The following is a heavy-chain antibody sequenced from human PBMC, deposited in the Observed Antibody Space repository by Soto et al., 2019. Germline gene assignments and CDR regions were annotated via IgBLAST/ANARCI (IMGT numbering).Heavy chain of an antibody. V-gene: IGHV4-34*01. D-gene: IGHD3-10*01. J-gene: IGHJ6*02. CDR3: LCEVNLRPRSCIVV. CDR1: GGCFSGYY. Sequence: SETLSLTCAVYGGCFSGYYRRWIRQPPGKGLEWIGEINHSGSTNYNPSLKSRVTISVDTSKNQFSLKLSSVTAADTAVYYCLCEVNLRPRSCIVVSCQATMVTLSS. CDR2: INHSGST.